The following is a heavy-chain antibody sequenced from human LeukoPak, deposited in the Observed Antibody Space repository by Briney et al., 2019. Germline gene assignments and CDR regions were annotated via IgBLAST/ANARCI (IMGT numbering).Heavy chain of an antibody. Sequence: ASVKVSCKASGYTFTSYAMHWVRQAPGQRLEWMGWSNTGNGNTKYSQEFQGRVTITRDTSSNTGYMELSSLRSEDMAVYYCARAVKYRSGPLTDLLPYYFDYWGQGTLVTVSS. CDR2: SNTGNGNT. CDR3: ARAVKYRSGPLTDLLPYYFDY. J-gene: IGHJ4*02. CDR1: GYTFTSYA. V-gene: IGHV1-3*02. D-gene: IGHD6-19*01.